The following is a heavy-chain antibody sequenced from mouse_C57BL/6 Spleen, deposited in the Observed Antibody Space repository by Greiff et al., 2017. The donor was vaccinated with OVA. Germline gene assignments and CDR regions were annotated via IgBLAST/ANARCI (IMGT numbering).Heavy chain of an antibody. V-gene: IGHV2-4*01. J-gene: IGHJ1*03. CDR2: IWSGGST. D-gene: IGHD1-1*01. Sequence: VKLVESGPGLVQPSKRLSITCTVSGFSLTSYGVHWVRQPPGKGLEWLGVIWSGGSTDYNAAFISRLSISKDNSKSQVFFKMNSLQADDTAIYYCAKNSYGSSSYWYFDVWGTGTTVTVSS. CDR1: GFSLTSYG. CDR3: AKNSYGSSSYWYFDV.